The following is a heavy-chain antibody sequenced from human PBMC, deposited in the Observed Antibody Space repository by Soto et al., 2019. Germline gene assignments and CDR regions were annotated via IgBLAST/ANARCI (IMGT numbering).Heavy chain of an antibody. Sequence: SETLSLTCTVSGGSVSSGSYYWSWIRQPPGKGLEWIGYIYYSGSTNYNPSLKSRVTISVDTSKNQFSLKLSSVTAADTAVYYCARDHRSYGNWFDPWGQGTLVTVSS. CDR2: IYYSGST. J-gene: IGHJ5*02. D-gene: IGHD1-26*01. CDR3: ARDHRSYGNWFDP. CDR1: GGSVSSGSYY. V-gene: IGHV4-61*01.